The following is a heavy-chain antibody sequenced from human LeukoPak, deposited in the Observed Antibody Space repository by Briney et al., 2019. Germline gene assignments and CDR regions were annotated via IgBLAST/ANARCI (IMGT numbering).Heavy chain of an antibody. CDR2: IKQDGSEK. J-gene: IGHJ4*02. D-gene: IGHD1-26*01. V-gene: IGHV3-7*01. CDR3: ARGKSGSYGTKGY. CDR1: GFTFSSYS. Sequence: AGGSLRLSCAASGFTFSSYSMNWVRQAPGKGLECVADIKQDGSEKYYVDSVKGRFTISRDNAKNSLYLQMNSLRVEDTAVYYCARGKSGSYGTKGYWGQGTLVTVSS.